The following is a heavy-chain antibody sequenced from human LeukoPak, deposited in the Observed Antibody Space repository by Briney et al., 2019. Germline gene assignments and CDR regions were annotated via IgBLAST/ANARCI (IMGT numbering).Heavy chain of an antibody. D-gene: IGHD1-26*01. V-gene: IGHV3-53*01. J-gene: IGHJ5*02. Sequence: GGSLRLSCAASGFTVSSNYMSWVRQAPGKGLEWVSVIYSGGSTYYADSVKGRFTISRDDSKNTLYLQMNSLRAEDTAVYYCARTAVEGATSRGVNWFDPWGQGTLVTVS. CDR1: GFTVSSNY. CDR3: ARTAVEGATSRGVNWFDP. CDR2: IYSGGST.